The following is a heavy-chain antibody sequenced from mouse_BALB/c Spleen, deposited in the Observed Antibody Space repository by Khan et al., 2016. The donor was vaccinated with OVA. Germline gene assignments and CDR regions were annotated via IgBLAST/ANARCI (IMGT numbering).Heavy chain of an antibody. CDR3: ARGNYYGYYSDY. Sequence: EVQLQESGPGLVKPSQSLSLTCTVTGYSITSGYAWNWIRQFPGNKLEWIGYISYSGVTSYTPSLKSRISITRDTSKNPFFLQLNCVTTEDTATYYCARGNYYGYYSDYWGQGTTLTVPS. V-gene: IGHV3-2*02. CDR1: GYSITSGYA. J-gene: IGHJ2*01. CDR2: ISYSGVT. D-gene: IGHD1-1*01.